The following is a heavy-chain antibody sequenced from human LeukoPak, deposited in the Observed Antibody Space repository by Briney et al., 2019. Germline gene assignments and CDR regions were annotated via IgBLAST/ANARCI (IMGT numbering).Heavy chain of an antibody. J-gene: IGHJ4*02. D-gene: IGHD2-2*01. CDR2: INPNSGGT. Sequence: ASVKVSCKASGYTFTSYDINWVRQATGQGLEWMGWINPNSGGTNYAQKFQGRVTMTRDTSISTAYMELSRLRSDDTAVYYCARHDCSSTSCPVDYWGQGTLVTVSS. CDR3: ARHDCSSTSCPVDY. CDR1: GYTFTSYD. V-gene: IGHV1-2*02.